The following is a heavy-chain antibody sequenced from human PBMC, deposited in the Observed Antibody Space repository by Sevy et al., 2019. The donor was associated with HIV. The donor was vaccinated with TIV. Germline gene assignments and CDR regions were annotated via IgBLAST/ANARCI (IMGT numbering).Heavy chain of an antibody. J-gene: IGHJ6*02. CDR1: GFTFSTYS. V-gene: IGHV3-48*01. Sequence: GGSLRLSCVVSGFTFSTYSMQWVRQAPGKGLEWVSYISGSSSTIYYGDSVKGRFTISRDNAKNSVYLQMNSLRADDTAVYYCAKGYCSGGSCPRDYYYYGMDVWGQGTTVTVSS. CDR2: ISGSSSTI. CDR3: AKGYCSGGSCPRDYYYYGMDV. D-gene: IGHD2-15*01.